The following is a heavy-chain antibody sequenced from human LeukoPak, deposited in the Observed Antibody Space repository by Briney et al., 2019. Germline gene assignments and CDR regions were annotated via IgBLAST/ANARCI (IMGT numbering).Heavy chain of an antibody. D-gene: IGHD3-16*01. Sequence: PSETLSLTCTVSGGSVRSYYWSWIRQSPGNRLEWIGNIYYSGSTNYNPSLNSRVTMSLDTSKNQFSMKLSPVTAADTAVYYCARQYFGELGFDYWGQGTLVTVSS. CDR1: GGSVRSYY. V-gene: IGHV4-59*08. CDR2: IYYSGST. J-gene: IGHJ4*02. CDR3: ARQYFGELGFDY.